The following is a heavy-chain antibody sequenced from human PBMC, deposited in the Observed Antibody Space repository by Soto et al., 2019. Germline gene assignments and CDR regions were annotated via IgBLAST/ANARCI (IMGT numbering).Heavy chain of an antibody. D-gene: IGHD2-2*01. Sequence: QVQLVEPGGGVVQAGRSLRLSCVASEFTFKSYGVHWVRQAPGKGLAWVAVMSYDGNKKHYADSVRGRFTISRDNSKNTLYRQMNSLRTEDTAVYYCAKDSYRGDIVLTPAPYGNDYWGQGTLVTVSS. CDR2: MSYDGNKK. CDR3: AKDSYRGDIVLTPAPYGNDY. CDR1: EFTFKSYG. V-gene: IGHV3-30*18. J-gene: IGHJ4*02.